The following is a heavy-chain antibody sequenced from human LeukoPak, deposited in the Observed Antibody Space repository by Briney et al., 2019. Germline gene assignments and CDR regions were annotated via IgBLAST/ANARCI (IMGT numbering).Heavy chain of an antibody. D-gene: IGHD5-18*01. CDR1: GYSFTSYW. CDR2: IYPGDSDT. V-gene: IGHV5-51*01. CDR3: ARTGAKYSYGLSWFDP. Sequence: GESLKISCKGSGYSFTSYWIGWVRPMPGKGLEWMGIIYPGDSDTRYSPSFQGQVTISADKSISTAYLQWSSLQASDTAMYYCARTGAKYSYGLSWFDPWGQGTLVTVSS. J-gene: IGHJ5*02.